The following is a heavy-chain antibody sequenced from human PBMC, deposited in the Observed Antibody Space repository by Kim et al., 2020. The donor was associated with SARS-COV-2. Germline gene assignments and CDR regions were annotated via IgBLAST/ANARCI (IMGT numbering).Heavy chain of an antibody. J-gene: IGHJ4*02. D-gene: IGHD4-17*01. CDR3: ARTLDYPFDY. V-gene: IGHV4-61*01. CDR2: IYYSGST. Sequence: SETLSLTCTVSGGSVSSGSYYWSWIRQPPGKGLEWIGYIYYSGSTNYNPSLKSRITISVDTSKNQFSLKLSSVTAADTAVYYCARTLDYPFDYWGQGTLVTVSS. CDR1: GGSVSSGSYY.